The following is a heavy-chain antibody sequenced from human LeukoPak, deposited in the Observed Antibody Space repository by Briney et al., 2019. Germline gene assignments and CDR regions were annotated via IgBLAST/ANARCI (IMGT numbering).Heavy chain of an antibody. Sequence: GGSLRLSCADSGFSFSGHWMSRVRKAPGQGLERVANINHDGSEKYYVDSVKGRFTFPRDNAKNSLYLQMNNLRAEDTAVYYCARDGVVAGVYFDCCVQGTLVTVSS. D-gene: IGHD2-15*01. CDR3: ARDGVVAGVYFDC. CDR1: GFSFSGHW. CDR2: INHDGSEK. J-gene: IGHJ4*02. V-gene: IGHV3-7*01.